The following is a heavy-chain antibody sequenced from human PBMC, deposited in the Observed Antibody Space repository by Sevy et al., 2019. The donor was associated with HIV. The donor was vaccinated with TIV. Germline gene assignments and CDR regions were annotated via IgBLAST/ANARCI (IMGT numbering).Heavy chain of an antibody. Sequence: SETLSLTCTVSGGSISSSSNYWGWIRQPPGKGLEWIGSMYYSGYTHYKPSLKSRVTISADTSKNQFSLKLSSVTAAETGLYYCARGRGWYGGNLDYWGQGTLVTVSS. D-gene: IGHD6-19*01. CDR3: ARGRGWYGGNLDY. V-gene: IGHV4-39*01. CDR2: MYYSGYT. CDR1: GGSISSSSNY. J-gene: IGHJ4*02.